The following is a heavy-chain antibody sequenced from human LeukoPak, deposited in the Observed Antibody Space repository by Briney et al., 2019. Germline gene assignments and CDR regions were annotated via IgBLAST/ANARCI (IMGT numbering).Heavy chain of an antibody. CDR1: GFTFSSYA. CDR3: ARDLAHRRIDYYGSGSYSHA. J-gene: IGHJ5*02. Sequence: GGSLRLSCAASGFTFSSYAMSWVRQAPGKGLEWVSSISGSGGSTYYADSVKGRFTISRDNSKNTLYLQMNSLRAEDTAVYYCARDLAHRRIDYYGSGSYSHAWGQGTLVTVSS. V-gene: IGHV3-23*01. CDR2: ISGSGGST. D-gene: IGHD3-10*01.